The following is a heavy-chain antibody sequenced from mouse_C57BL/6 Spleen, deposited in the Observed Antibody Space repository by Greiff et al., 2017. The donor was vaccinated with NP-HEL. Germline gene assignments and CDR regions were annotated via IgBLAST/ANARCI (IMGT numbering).Heavy chain of an antibody. D-gene: IGHD5-1-1*01. J-gene: IGHJ4*01. CDR2: IRSKSNNYAT. V-gene: IGHV10-1*01. CDR1: GFSFNTYA. Sequence: EVQLVESGGGLVQPKGSLKLSCAASGFSFNTYAMNWVRQAPGKGLEWVARIRSKSNNYATYYADSVKDRFTISRDDSESMLYLQMNNLKTEDTAMYYCVRHKYAGGYYAMDYWGQGTSVTVSS. CDR3: VRHKYAGGYYAMDY.